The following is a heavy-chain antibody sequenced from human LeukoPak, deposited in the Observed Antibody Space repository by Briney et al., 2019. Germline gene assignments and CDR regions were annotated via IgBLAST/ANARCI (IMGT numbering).Heavy chain of an antibody. CDR2: IYPGDSDT. Sequence: GESMKISCKCSGYSFTSYWIGWVRPMPGKGLEWMGLIYPGDSDTRYSPSFQGQVTISADKSISTAYLQWSSLKASDTAMYYCARVSGSYYNVISTIDYWGQGTLVTVSS. J-gene: IGHJ4*02. CDR1: GYSFTSYW. CDR3: ARVSGSYYNVISTIDY. V-gene: IGHV5-51*01. D-gene: IGHD3-10*01.